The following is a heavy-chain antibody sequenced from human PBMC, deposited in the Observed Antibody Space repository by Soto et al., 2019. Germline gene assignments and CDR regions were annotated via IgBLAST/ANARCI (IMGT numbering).Heavy chain of an antibody. CDR3: AAGGGLPRYY. Sequence: QLQLQESGSGLVKPSQTLSLTCAVSGGSISSGGYSWSWLRQPPGKGLEWIGYIYHSGSTYYNPSLKSRVTISVDRSKNQFSLKLSSVTAEDTAVYYCAAGGGLPRYYWGQGTLVTVSS. CDR1: GGSISSGGYS. D-gene: IGHD5-12*01. J-gene: IGHJ4*02. CDR2: IYHSGST. V-gene: IGHV4-30-2*01.